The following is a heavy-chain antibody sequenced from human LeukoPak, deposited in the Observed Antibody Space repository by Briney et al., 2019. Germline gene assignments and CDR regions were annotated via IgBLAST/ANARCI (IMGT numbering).Heavy chain of an antibody. CDR3: AKASGIAVAGDFDY. Sequence: SGGSLRLSCAASGFTFSSYGMHWVRQAPGKGLEWVAVIWYDGSNKYYADSVKGRFTISRDNSKNTLYLQMNSLRAEDTAVYYCAKASGIAVAGDFDYWGQGTLVTVSS. CDR2: IWYDGSNK. CDR1: GFTFSSYG. J-gene: IGHJ4*02. V-gene: IGHV3-30*02. D-gene: IGHD6-19*01.